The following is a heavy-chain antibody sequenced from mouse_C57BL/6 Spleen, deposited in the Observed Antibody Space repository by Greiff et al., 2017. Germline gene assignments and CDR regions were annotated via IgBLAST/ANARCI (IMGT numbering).Heavy chain of an antibody. CDR1: GYTFTSYW. V-gene: IGHV1-55*01. D-gene: IGHD1-1*01. J-gene: IGHJ2*01. CDR3: ARHYGSSYGDYFDY. CDR2: IYPGSGST. Sequence: VQLQQPGAELVKPGASVKMSCKASGYTFTSYWITWVKQRPGQGLEWIGDIYPGSGSTNYNEKFKSKATLTVDTSSSPAYMQLSSLTSEDSAVYYCARHYGSSYGDYFDYWGQGTTLTVSS.